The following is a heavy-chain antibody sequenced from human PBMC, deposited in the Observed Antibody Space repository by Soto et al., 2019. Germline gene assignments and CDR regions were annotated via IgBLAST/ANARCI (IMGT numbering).Heavy chain of an antibody. V-gene: IGHV1-24*01. CDR3: ATLAYGSGSYYNVVPFDY. CDR1: GYTLTELS. Sequence: ASVKVSCKVSGYTLTELSMHWVRQAPGKGLEWMGGFDPEDGETIYAQKFQGRVTMTEDTPTDTAYMELSSLRSEDTAVYYCATLAYGSGSYYNVVPFDYWGQGTLVTVSS. CDR2: FDPEDGET. D-gene: IGHD3-10*01. J-gene: IGHJ4*02.